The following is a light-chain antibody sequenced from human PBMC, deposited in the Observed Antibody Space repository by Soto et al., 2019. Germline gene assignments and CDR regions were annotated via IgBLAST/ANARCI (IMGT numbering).Light chain of an antibody. J-gene: IGKJ1*01. CDR3: QLYNFWPRT. CDR1: QSVSND. CDR2: GAS. V-gene: IGKV3-15*01. Sequence: EIVMTQSPGTLSVSPGERATLSCRASQSVSNDLAWIQQKPGQPPRLLIYGASTRAAGIPARFTGSGFGTDFTLTISSLQPEDVAVYSCQLYNFWPRTFGQGTKVEIK.